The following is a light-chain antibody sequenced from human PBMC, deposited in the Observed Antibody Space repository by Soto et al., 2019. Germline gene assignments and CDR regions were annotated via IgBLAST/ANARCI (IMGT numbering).Light chain of an antibody. J-gene: IGLJ3*02. CDR1: SSDVGAYNY. Sequence: QSALTQPASVSGSPGQSITIFCTGTSSDVGAYNYVSWYQKYPGKAPKLLIYEVSDRPSGVSDRFSGSKSGNTASLTISGLQAEDEADYFCGSYTRDNTLVFGGGTKLTVL. CDR2: EVS. V-gene: IGLV2-14*01. CDR3: GSYTRDNTLV.